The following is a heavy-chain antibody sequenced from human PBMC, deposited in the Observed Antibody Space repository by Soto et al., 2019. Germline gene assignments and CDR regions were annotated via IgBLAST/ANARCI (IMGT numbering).Heavy chain of an antibody. V-gene: IGHV4-31*03. Sequence: PSETPSLTCTVSGGSISSGGYYWSWIRQHPGKGLEWIGYIYYSGSTYYNPSLKSRVTISVDTSKNQFSLKLSSVTAADTAVYYCARVRVLLWFGELLGPNWFDPWGQGTLVTVS. CDR1: GGSISSGGYY. CDR3: ARVRVLLWFGELLGPNWFDP. D-gene: IGHD3-10*01. CDR2: IYYSGST. J-gene: IGHJ5*02.